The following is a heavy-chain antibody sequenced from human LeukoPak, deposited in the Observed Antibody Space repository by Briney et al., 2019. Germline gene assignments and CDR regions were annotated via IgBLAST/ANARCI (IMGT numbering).Heavy chain of an antibody. J-gene: IGHJ4*02. CDR1: GFTFSNYG. CDR2: IWYDGSNK. CDR3: ARAGYGDPHFDF. V-gene: IGHV3-33*01. D-gene: IGHD4-17*01. Sequence: GGSLRLPCAAPGFTFSNYGMHWVRQAPGKGLEWVAAIWYDGSNKYYGDSVKGRFTISRDNSKNTLYLQMNSLRAEDTAAYYCARAGYGDPHFDFWGQGTLVTVSS.